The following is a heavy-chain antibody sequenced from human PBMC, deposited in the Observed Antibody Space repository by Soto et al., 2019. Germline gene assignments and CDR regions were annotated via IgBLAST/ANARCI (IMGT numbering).Heavy chain of an antibody. CDR1: GYTFTSYG. CDR2: SSCYNGNT. CDR3: ATAYCGGDCFNQGYYYYGMDV. V-gene: IGHV1-18*01. Sequence: QVQLVQSGAEVKKPGASVQVSCKASGYTFTSYGISWVRQAPGQGLEWMGWSSCYNGNTNYAQKFQGRVTMTTDTSTCTAHMELRSLRSDDTAVYYCATAYCGGDCFNQGYYYYGMDVWGQGTTVTVSS. J-gene: IGHJ6*02. D-gene: IGHD2-21*02.